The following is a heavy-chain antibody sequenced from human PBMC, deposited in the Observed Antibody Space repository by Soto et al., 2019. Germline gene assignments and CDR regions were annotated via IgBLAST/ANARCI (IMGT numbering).Heavy chain of an antibody. Sequence: GGSLRLSCAASGFTFSNYEMGWVRQAPGKGLEWVSYISSSGSTKYYADSVKGRFTISRDNAKNSLYLQMSSLRAEDTAVYYCATYPWGSSIDYWGQGTLVTVSS. J-gene: IGHJ4*02. CDR3: ATYPWGSSIDY. V-gene: IGHV3-48*03. CDR2: ISSSGSTK. D-gene: IGHD3-16*01. CDR1: GFTFSNYE.